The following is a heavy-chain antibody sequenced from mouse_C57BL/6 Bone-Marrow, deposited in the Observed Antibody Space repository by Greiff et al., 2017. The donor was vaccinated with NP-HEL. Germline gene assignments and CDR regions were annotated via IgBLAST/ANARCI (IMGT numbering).Heavy chain of an antibody. CDR3: ARPRGYGSSYYFDY. V-gene: IGHV5-17*01. J-gene: IGHJ2*01. CDR1: GFTFSDYG. Sequence: EVQRVESGGGLVKPGGSLKLSCAASGFTFSDYGMHWVRQAPEKGLEWVAYISSGSSTIYYADTVKGRFTISRDNAKNTLFLQMTSLRSEDTAMYYCARPRGYGSSYYFDYWGQGTTLTVSS. CDR2: ISSGSSTI. D-gene: IGHD1-1*01.